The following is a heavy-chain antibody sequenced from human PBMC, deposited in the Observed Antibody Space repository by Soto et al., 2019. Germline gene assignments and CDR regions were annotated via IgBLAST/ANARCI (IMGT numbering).Heavy chain of an antibody. CDR3: AKDLQSYGDYDYYCYGMDV. V-gene: IGHV3-30*18. J-gene: IGHJ6*02. CDR1: GFTFSTYG. D-gene: IGHD4-17*01. CDR2: ISYDGTNK. Sequence: QVQLVESGGGEVQPGRSLTISCAASGFTFSTYGMHWVRQTPGKGLEWVAVISYDGTNKFYSDSVKGRFTISRDNFKNTLTLQMNNRRADDTAVYSCAKDLQSYGDYDYYCYGMDVWGLGTRVTVSS.